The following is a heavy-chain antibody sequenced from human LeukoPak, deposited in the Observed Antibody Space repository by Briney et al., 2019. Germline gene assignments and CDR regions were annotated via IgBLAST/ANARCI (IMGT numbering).Heavy chain of an antibody. CDR2: ISSSGSSV. V-gene: IGHV3-48*04. J-gene: IGHJ6*03. D-gene: IGHD1-7*01. Sequence: GGSLRLSCAASGFTFNSYSMNWVRQAPGKGLEWVSYISSSGSSVYYADSVKGRFTISRDNAENSLNLQMNSLRAEDTAVYYCARGDNWNSYYYYYMDVWGKGTTVTVFS. CDR3: ARGDNWNSYYYYYMDV. CDR1: GFTFNSYS.